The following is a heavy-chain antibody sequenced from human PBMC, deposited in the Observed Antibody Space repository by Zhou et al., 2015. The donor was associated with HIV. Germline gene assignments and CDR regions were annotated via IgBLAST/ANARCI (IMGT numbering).Heavy chain of an antibody. Sequence: QVQLVQSGAEEKKPGSSVKVSCTGPRDTFNNYPISWVRQAPGQGLEWMGGIIPSFDTKNYAQKFLGRLTITADESTSTSYMELSGLRSEDTAIYFCARLVNYYDRRGXPDFWGQGTLVTVSS. CDR1: RDTFNNYP. V-gene: IGHV1-69*12. CDR3: ARLVNYYDRRGXPDF. CDR2: IIPSFDTK. J-gene: IGHJ4*02. D-gene: IGHD3-22*01.